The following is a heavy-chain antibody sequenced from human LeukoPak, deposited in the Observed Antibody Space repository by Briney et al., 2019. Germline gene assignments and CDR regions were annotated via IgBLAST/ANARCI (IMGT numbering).Heavy chain of an antibody. CDR1: GFTFSSYS. CDR2: ISSSSSTI. Sequence: GGSLRLSCAASGFTFSSYSMNWVRQAPGKGLEWVPYISSSSSTIYYADSVEGRFSISRDNAKNSLYLQMNSLGAEDTAVYYCARDASRDPLVEYFQHWGQGTLVTVSS. J-gene: IGHJ1*01. D-gene: IGHD2-21*02. CDR3: ARDASRDPLVEYFQH. V-gene: IGHV3-48*01.